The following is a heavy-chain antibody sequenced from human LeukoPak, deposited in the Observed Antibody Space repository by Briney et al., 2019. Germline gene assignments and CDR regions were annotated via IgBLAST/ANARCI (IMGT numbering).Heavy chain of an antibody. CDR2: ISGSGGST. V-gene: IGHV3-23*01. CDR3: AKTAAYCSGGSCYSHYYYGMDV. J-gene: IGHJ6*02. Sequence: GGSLRLSCAASGFTFSSYAMSWVRQAPGKGLEWVSAISGSGGSTYYADSVKGRFTISRDNSKNTLYLQMISLRAEDTAVYYCAKTAAYCSGGSCYSHYYYGMDVWGQGTTVTVSS. D-gene: IGHD2-15*01. CDR1: GFTFSSYA.